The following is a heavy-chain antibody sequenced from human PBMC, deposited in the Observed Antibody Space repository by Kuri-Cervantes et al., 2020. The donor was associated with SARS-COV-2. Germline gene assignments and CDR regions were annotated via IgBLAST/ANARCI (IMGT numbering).Heavy chain of an antibody. CDR3: ARVRGSIASVGEEWFDP. Sequence: SETLSLTCTVSGDSVSNDNHYWTWIRQPPGKGLERIAYIHHSGYTNYNPSLKSRVTISTDTSKNQFSLKLSSVTAADTAVYYCARVRGSIASVGEEWFDPWGQGTLVTVSS. CDR2: IHHSGYT. V-gene: IGHV4-61*01. J-gene: IGHJ5*02. CDR1: GDSVSNDNHY. D-gene: IGHD3-10*01.